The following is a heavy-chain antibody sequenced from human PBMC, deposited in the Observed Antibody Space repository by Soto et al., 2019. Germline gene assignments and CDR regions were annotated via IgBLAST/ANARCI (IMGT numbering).Heavy chain of an antibody. J-gene: IGHJ6*02. Sequence: ASVKVSCKASGGTFSSYAISWVRQAPGQGLEWMGGIIPIFGTANYAQKFQGRVTITADESTSTAYMELSGLRSEDTAVYYCARLGCSGGSCYSRPNYYGMDVWGQGTTVTVSS. V-gene: IGHV1-69*13. CDR2: IIPIFGTA. D-gene: IGHD2-15*01. CDR3: ARLGCSGGSCYSRPNYYGMDV. CDR1: GGTFSSYA.